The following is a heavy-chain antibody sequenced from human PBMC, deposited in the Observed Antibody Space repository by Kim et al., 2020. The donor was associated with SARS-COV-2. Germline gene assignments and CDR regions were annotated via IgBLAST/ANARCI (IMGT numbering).Heavy chain of an antibody. CDR3: ARDRMVRGVNYYYYGMDV. CDR1: GFTVSSNY. CDR2: IYSGGST. D-gene: IGHD3-10*01. J-gene: IGHJ6*02. V-gene: IGHV3-53*01. Sequence: GGSLRLSCAASGFTVSSNYMSWVRQAPGKGLEWVSVIYSGGSTYYADSVKGRFTISRDNSKNTLYLQMNSLRAEDTAVYYCARDRMVRGVNYYYYGMDVWGQGTTVTVSS.